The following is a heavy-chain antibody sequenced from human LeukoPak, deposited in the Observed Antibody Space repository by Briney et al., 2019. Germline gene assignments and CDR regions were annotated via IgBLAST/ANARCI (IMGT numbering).Heavy chain of an antibody. J-gene: IGHJ4*02. D-gene: IGHD4-17*01. V-gene: IGHV4-31*11. CDR1: GGSISSSSYY. CDR2: IYYSGST. CDR3: ARSGNYGGAY. Sequence: SETLSLTCAVSGGSISSSSYYWGWIRQPPGKGLEWIGYIYYSGSTYYNPSLKSRVTISVDTSKNQFSLRLSSVTAADTAVYYCARSGNYGGAYWGPGTLVTVSS.